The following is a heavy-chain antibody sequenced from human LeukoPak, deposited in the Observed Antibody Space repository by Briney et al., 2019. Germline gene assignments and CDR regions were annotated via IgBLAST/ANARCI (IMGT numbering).Heavy chain of an antibody. CDR2: IYYTGNT. CDR3: ARVGGSGWYLEY. D-gene: IGHD6-19*01. V-gene: IGHV4-39*07. CDR1: GYSISSTSYY. Sequence: PSETLSLTCTVSGYSISSTSYYWGWIRQPPGKGLEWIGSIYYTGNTHYKPSLKSRVTISVDTSKNQFSLKLSSVTAADTAVYYCARVGGSGWYLEYWGQGTLVTASS. J-gene: IGHJ4*02.